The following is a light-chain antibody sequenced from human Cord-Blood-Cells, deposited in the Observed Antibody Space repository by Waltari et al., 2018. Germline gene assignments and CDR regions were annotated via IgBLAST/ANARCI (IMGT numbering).Light chain of an antibody. CDR1: QSVLYSSNNKNY. Sequence: DIVMNQSPDSLAESLGERATINCKSSQSVLYSSNNKNYLAWYQQKPGQPPKLLIYWASTRESGVPDRFSGSGSGTDFTLTISSLQAEDVAVYYCQQYYSTPYSFGQGTKLEIK. CDR3: QQYYSTPYS. J-gene: IGKJ2*03. V-gene: IGKV4-1*01. CDR2: WAS.